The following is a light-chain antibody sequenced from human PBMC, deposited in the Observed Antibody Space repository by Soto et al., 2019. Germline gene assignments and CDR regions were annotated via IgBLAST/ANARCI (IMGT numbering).Light chain of an antibody. CDR3: QQYNNWPLYT. Sequence: EIVMTQSPATLSVSPGERATLSCRASQSVSSNLDWYQQKPGQAPRLLIYGASTRATGIPARFSGSGSGTEFTLTISSLQSEDFAVYYCQQYNNWPLYTFGQGTKLDIK. CDR1: QSVSSN. V-gene: IGKV3-15*01. CDR2: GAS. J-gene: IGKJ2*01.